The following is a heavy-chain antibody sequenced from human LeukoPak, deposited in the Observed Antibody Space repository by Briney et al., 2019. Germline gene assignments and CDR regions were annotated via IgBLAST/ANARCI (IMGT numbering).Heavy chain of an antibody. J-gene: IGHJ4*02. D-gene: IGHD3-10*01. CDR3: AKEGLWFGLDGVFDY. CDR1: RFTFSTYW. V-gene: IGHV3-74*01. CDR2: INSDGSST. Sequence: HPGGSLRLSCAASRFTFSTYWMHWVRQAPGKGLVWVSRINSDGSSTGYADSVKGRFTISRDNSKNTLYLQMNSLRAEDTAVYYCAKEGLWFGLDGVFDYWGQGTLVTVSS.